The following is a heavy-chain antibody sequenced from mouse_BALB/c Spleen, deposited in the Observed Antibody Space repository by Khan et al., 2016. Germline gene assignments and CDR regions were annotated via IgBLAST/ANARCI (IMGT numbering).Heavy chain of an antibody. CDR2: ISYSGST. CDR1: GYSITSDYA. D-gene: IGHD1-1*01. CDR3: ARSDYGSKDAMDY. J-gene: IGHJ4*01. Sequence: VQLKESGPGLVKPSQSLSLTCTVTGYSITSDYAWNWIRQFPGNKLEWMGYISYSGSTSYNPSLKSRIFITRDTSNNQFFLQLNSVTSEDTATYYCARSDYGSKDAMDYWGQGTSVTVSS. V-gene: IGHV3-2*02.